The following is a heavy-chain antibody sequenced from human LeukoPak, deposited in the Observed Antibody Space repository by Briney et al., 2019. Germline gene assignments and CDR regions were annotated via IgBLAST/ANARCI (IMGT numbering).Heavy chain of an antibody. CDR2: GHSSGST. V-gene: IGHV4-59*08. J-gene: IGHJ6*02. CDR1: GRSISSSY. Sequence: VKPSETLSLTCTVSGRSISSSYWGCIRQPPGKGLEYISYGHSSGSTNSNPSLKSPVSISVGTSKNQFSLKMDSVTAADTAVYYCARLQPYLLREVSYHYHPLDVWGQGTTVTVSS. CDR3: ARLQPYLLREVSYHYHPLDV. D-gene: IGHD3-10*01.